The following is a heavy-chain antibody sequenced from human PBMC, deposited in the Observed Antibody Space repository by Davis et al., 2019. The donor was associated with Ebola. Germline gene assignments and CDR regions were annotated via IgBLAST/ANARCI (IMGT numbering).Heavy chain of an antibody. Sequence: KVSCKGSEYSFANYWIGWVRQMPGKGLEWMGFIFPVDSDATYSPSFQGQVTFSVDKSIRTAYLHWNSLKASDTATYYCSRQGTTSWDSWGQGTLVTVSS. V-gene: IGHV5-51*01. CDR3: SRQGTTSWDS. J-gene: IGHJ4*02. CDR2: IFPVDSDA. CDR1: EYSFANYW. D-gene: IGHD2-2*01.